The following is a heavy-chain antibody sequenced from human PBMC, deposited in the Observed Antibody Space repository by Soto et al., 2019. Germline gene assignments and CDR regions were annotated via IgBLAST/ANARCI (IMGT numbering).Heavy chain of an antibody. Sequence: QVHLVESGGGVVQPGRSLTLSCTASGLAFSNYGIHWVRQAPGRGLEWVAVIWNDGTKKFYAGSVRGRFTISRDNSKNTIYLQMNSLRAEDTAVYYCARDWWEEPAGKETVSQFDYWGQGTLVTVSS. D-gene: IGHD6-13*01. J-gene: IGHJ4*02. CDR1: GLAFSNYG. CDR3: ARDWWEEPAGKETVSQFDY. V-gene: IGHV3-33*01. CDR2: IWNDGTKK.